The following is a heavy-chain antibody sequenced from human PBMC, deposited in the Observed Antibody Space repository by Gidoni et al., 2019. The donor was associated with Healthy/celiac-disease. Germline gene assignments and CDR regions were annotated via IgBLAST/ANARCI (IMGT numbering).Heavy chain of an antibody. J-gene: IGHJ4*02. CDR3: ARASSDCSGGSCYGY. D-gene: IGHD2-15*01. CDR2: IYTSGAT. Sequence: QVQLQESGPGLVKPSETLSLTCTGSGGSISSYYWSWIRQPAGKGLEWIGRIYTSGATNYNPPLKSRVTMSVDTSKNQFSLKLSSVTAADTAVYYCARASSDCSGGSCYGYWGQGTLVTVSS. CDR1: GGSISSYY. V-gene: IGHV4-4*07.